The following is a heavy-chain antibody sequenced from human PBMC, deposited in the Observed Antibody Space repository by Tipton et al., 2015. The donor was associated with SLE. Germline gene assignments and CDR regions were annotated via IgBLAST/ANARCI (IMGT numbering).Heavy chain of an antibody. CDR3: ARVLGIYYGMDV. CDR1: GFTLSDYG. V-gene: IGHV3-30*03. CDR2: ISYDGGNK. J-gene: IGHJ6*02. Sequence: SLRLSCVASGFTLSDYGMHWVRQAPGKGLEWVAVISYDGGNKYYADSVKGRFTISRDNSKNTLYLQMNSLRAEDTAVYYCARVLGIYYGMDVWGQGTTVTVSS.